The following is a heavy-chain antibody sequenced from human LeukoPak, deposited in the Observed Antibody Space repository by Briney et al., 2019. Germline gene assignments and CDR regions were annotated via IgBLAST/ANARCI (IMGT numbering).Heavy chain of an antibody. Sequence: SETLSLTCTVSGGSISSSSYYWGWIRQPPGKGLEWIGSIYYSGSTYYNPSLKSRVTISVDASKNQFSLKLSSVTAADTAVFYCARRQWLVSDFDYWGQGTLVTVSS. CDR3: ARRQWLVSDFDY. V-gene: IGHV4-39*07. CDR1: GGSISSSSYY. D-gene: IGHD6-19*01. J-gene: IGHJ4*02. CDR2: IYYSGST.